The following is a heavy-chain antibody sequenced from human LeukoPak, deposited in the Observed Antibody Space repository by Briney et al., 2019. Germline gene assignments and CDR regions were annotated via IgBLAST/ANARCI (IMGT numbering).Heavy chain of an antibody. CDR2: ISAYNGNT. D-gene: IGHD3-16*02. CDR3: ARAGYYDYVWGSYRQDAFDI. Sequence: GASVKVSCKASGYTFTSYGISWVRQAPGQGLEWMGWISAYNGNTNYAQKLQGRVTMTTDTSTSTAYMELRSLRSDDTAVYYCARAGYYDYVWGSYRQDAFDIWGQGTMVTASS. J-gene: IGHJ3*02. V-gene: IGHV1-18*01. CDR1: GYTFTSYG.